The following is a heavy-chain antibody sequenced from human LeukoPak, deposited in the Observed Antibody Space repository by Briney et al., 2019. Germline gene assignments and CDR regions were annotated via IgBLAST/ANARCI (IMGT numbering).Heavy chain of an antibody. CDR2: IWNSGIT. CDR3: ARLVYDTSDYYYFDH. D-gene: IGHD3-22*01. J-gene: IGHJ4*02. V-gene: IGHV4-59*08. CDR1: TGSMPTYY. Sequence: SSETLSFTCTASTGSMPTYYWSWIRQPPGKGLEWIGFIWNSGITNYNPSLKSRITISADTSKNQFSLKLSSVTAANTAVYYCARLVYDTSDYYYFDHWGQGTLVTVSS.